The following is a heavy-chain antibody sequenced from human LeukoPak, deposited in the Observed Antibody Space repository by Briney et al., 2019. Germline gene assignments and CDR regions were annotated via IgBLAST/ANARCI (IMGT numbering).Heavy chain of an antibody. D-gene: IGHD2-15*01. Sequence: GGSLRLSCAASGFIFSSYAMSWVRQAPGKGLEWVSYGGSGGSTYYADSVKGRFTVSRDNSKSTLYLQMHSLTAEDTAVDYCAKMRGQYSHSYYMDAWGKGTTVTVSS. V-gene: IGHV3-23*01. CDR3: AKMRGQYSHSYYMDA. CDR2: GGSGGST. J-gene: IGHJ6*03. CDR1: GFIFSSYA.